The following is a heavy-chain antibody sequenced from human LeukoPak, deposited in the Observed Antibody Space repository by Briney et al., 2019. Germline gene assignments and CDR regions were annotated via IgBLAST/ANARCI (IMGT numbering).Heavy chain of an antibody. CDR1: GFTFSSYA. CDR2: ISGSGGST. D-gene: IGHD6-13*01. CDR3: ATVAAAGTRRTPYFDY. J-gene: IGHJ4*02. V-gene: IGHV3-23*01. Sequence: EGSLRLSCAASGFTFSSYAMSWVRQAPGKGLEWVSAISGSGGSTYYADSVKGRFTISRDNSKNTLYLQMNSLRAEDTAVYYCATVAAAGTRRTPYFDYWGQGTLVTVSS.